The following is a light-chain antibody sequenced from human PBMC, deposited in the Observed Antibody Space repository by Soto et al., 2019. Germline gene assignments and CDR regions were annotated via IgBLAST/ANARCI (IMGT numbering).Light chain of an antibody. CDR2: GAS. CDR3: QQYNKWPPIT. V-gene: IGKV3-15*01. CDR1: QSVSSK. J-gene: IGKJ5*01. Sequence: EIVVTQSPATLAVSPGGRVTLSCRASQSVSSKLAWYQQRPGQAPRLLIFGASTRATGIPARFSGSGSGTEFTLTISSLQSEDFAVYYCQQYNKWPPITFGQGTRLEVK.